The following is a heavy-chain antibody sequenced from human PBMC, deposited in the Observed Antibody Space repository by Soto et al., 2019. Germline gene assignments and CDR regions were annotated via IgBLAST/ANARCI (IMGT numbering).Heavy chain of an antibody. J-gene: IGHJ4*02. V-gene: IGHV5-51*01. CDR3: ARGGVSTRTFDY. CDR2: IYLGDSDT. CDR1: GYTFTNYW. Sequence: PGESLKISCKGSGYTFTNYWIGWVRQMPGKGLELMGIIYLGDSDTRYSPSFQGQVTISADKSISTAYLQWSSLQASDTAIYYCARGGVSTRTFDYWGQGTLVTSPQ. D-gene: IGHD1-1*01.